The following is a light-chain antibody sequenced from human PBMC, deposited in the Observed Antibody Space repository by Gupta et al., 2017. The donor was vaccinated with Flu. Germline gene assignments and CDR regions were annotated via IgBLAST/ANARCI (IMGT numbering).Light chain of an antibody. Sequence: VTLGQPSSISCRTRPGRVYRDGNTNLLWFQQRPGQSPRRLIFQVSHRESGVPDRSSGSGSGTDFTPHISRVEAEDVCIVYCRQGDRWPFAFGQGTTVEIK. V-gene: IGKV2-30*01. J-gene: IGKJ1*01. CDR1: PGRVYRDGNTN. CDR3: RQGDRWPFA. CDR2: QVS.